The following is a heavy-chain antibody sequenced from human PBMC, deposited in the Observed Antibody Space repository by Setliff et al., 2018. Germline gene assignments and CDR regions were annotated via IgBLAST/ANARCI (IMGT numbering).Heavy chain of an antibody. Sequence: GSLRLSCAASGFTFSSYWMSWVRQAPGKGLEWVANIKQDGSEKYYVDSVKGRFTISRDNAKNSLYLQMNSLRAEDTAVYYCARDRGSGSYFLRYFDYWGQGTLVTVS. V-gene: IGHV3-7*01. CDR1: GFTFSSYW. J-gene: IGHJ4*02. CDR3: ARDRGSGSYFLRYFDY. D-gene: IGHD1-26*01. CDR2: IKQDGSEK.